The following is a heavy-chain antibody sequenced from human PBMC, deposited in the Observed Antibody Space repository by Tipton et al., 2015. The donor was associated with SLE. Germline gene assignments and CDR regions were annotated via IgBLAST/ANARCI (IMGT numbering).Heavy chain of an antibody. CDR1: GGSISSHY. D-gene: IGHD6-13*01. CDR2: IYYSGST. J-gene: IGHJ4*02. CDR3: ARDLGSSGSFDY. Sequence: TLSLTCTVSGGSISSHYWSWIRQPPGKGLEWIGYIYYSGSTNYSPSLKSRVTISVDTSKNQFSLKLSPVTAADTAVYYCARDLGSSGSFDYWGQGTLVTVSS. V-gene: IGHV4-59*11.